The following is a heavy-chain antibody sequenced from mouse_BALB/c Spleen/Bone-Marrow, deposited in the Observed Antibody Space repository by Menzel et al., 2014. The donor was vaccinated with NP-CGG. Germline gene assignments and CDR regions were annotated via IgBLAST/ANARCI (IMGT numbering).Heavy chain of an antibody. V-gene: IGHV5-17*02. CDR2: ISSGSSPI. Sequence: EVKLEESGGGLVQPGGSRKLSCAASGFTFSSFGMHWVRQAPEKGLEWVAYISSGSSPIFYADTVKGRFTISRDNPKNTLFLQTTSLRSEDTAIYYCTRGGNWEDFDYWGQGTTLTVSS. D-gene: IGHD4-1*01. J-gene: IGHJ2*01. CDR3: TRGGNWEDFDY. CDR1: GFTFSSFG.